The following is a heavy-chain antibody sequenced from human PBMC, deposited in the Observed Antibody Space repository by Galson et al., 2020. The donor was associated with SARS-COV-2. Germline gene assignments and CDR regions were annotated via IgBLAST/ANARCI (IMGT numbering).Heavy chain of an antibody. D-gene: IGHD6-19*01. CDR2: IYKSGST. CDR3: AREVSGPLGWFDP. J-gene: IGHJ5*02. CDR1: GGSISNFY. V-gene: IGHV4-4*07. Sequence: ETSETLSLTCDISGGSISNFYWNWIRHPAGKGLEWIGRIYKSGSTNYNPSLESRVTMSIDTSKNQFSLKLTSVTAADTALYYCAREVSGPLGWFDPWGQGTLVTVSS.